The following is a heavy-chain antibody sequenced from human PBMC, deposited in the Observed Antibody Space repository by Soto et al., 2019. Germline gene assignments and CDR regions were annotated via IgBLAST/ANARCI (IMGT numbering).Heavy chain of an antibody. CDR1: GDIFSRST. V-gene: IGHV1-69*02. CDR2: IIPMLGMS. D-gene: IGHD3-10*01. CDR3: ATSYGSGSAHFDS. Sequence: QVQLVQSGTEVTKPGSSVTVSWTASGDIFSRSTLSWVRQAPGQRLEWMGRIIPMLGMSNSALKFQGRLTISADTSTNKVYMHLNSLRSDDTAVYYCATSYGSGSAHFDSWGQGTLVTVSS. J-gene: IGHJ4*02.